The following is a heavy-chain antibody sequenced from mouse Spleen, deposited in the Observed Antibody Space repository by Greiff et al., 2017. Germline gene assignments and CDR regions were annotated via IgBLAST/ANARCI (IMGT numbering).Heavy chain of an antibody. V-gene: IGHV5-12*02. J-gene: IGHJ3*01. CDR2: ISNGGGST. CDR3: ARPSYDGYPWFAY. Sequence: EVKLMESGGGLVQPGGSLKLSCATSGFTFSDYYMYWVRQTPEKRLEWVAYISNGGGSTYYPDTVKGRFTISRDNAKNTLYLQMSRLKSEDTAMYYCARPSYDGYPWFAYWGQGTLVTVSA. D-gene: IGHD2-3*01. CDR1: GFTFSDYY.